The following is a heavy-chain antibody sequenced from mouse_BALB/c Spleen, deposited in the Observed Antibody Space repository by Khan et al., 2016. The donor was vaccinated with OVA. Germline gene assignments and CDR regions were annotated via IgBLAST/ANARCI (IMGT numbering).Heavy chain of an antibody. CDR3: ASELGRYYALDY. V-gene: IGHV3-2*02. D-gene: IGHD4-1*01. Sequence: EVQLQESGPGLVKPSQSLSLTCTVTGYSITSDYAWNWIRQFPGNKLEWMGYISYSGSTTYNPSLKSRISITRDTSKYQFFLQLKSVTSEDTATXYCASELGRYYALDYWGQGTSVTVSS. CDR1: GYSITSDYA. CDR2: ISYSGST. J-gene: IGHJ4*01.